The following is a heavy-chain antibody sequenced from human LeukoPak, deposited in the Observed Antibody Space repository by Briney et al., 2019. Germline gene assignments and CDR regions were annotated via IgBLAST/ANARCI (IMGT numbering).Heavy chain of an antibody. CDR3: ARDRSVGGMTPPLGWFDP. CDR2: ISSSGSTI. V-gene: IGHV3-11*01. D-gene: IGHD2-8*02. Sequence: PGGSLRLSCAASGFTFSDYYMSWIRQAPGKGLEWVSYISSSGSTIYYADSVKGRFTISRDNAKNSLYLQMNSLRAEDTAVYYCARDRSVGGMTPPLGWFDPWGQGTLVTVSS. CDR1: GFTFSDYY. J-gene: IGHJ5*02.